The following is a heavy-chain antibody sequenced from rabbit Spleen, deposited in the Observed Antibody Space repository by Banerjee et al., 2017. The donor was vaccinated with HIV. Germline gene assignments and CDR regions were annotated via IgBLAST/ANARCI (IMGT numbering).Heavy chain of an antibody. CDR2: SNSGSSGST. CDR1: GFSFSGNYY. D-gene: IGHD8-1*01. CDR3: ARGPGSSDYPYYFNF. V-gene: IGHV1S40*01. Sequence: QSLEESGGDLVKPGASLTLTCTASGFSFSGNYYMCWVRQAPGKGLEWIACSNSGSSGSTYYASWARGRFTISKTSSTTVTLQMTSLTVADTATYFCARGPGSSDYPYYFNFWGQGTLVTVS. J-gene: IGHJ4*01.